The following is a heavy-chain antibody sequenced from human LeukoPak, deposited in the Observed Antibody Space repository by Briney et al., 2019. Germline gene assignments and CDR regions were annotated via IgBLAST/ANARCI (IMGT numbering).Heavy chain of an antibody. CDR1: GGSISCYY. V-gene: IGHV4-59*08. D-gene: IGHD3-22*01. CDR2: IYYSGST. J-gene: IGHJ6*02. CDR3: ARTYYYDSSGYYLAQSPDYYYYYGMDV. Sequence: SETLSPTCTVSGGSISCYYWSWIRQPPGKGLEWIGYIYYSGSTNYNPSLKSRVTISVDTSKNQFSLKLSSVTAADTAVYYCARTYYYDSSGYYLAQSPDYYYYYGMDVWGQGTTVTVSS.